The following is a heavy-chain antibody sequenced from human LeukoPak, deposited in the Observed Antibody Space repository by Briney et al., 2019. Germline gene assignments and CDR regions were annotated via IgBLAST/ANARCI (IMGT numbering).Heavy chain of an antibody. D-gene: IGHD3-22*01. Sequence: GGSLRLSCAASGFTFSSYSVHWVRQAPGKGLEWVSYISDSGDTVYYADSVKGRFTISRDNAKNSLYLQMNSLRDEDTAVYYCARYRDHSGNYFDHRGQGALVTVSS. J-gene: IGHJ5*02. CDR2: ISDSGDTV. V-gene: IGHV3-48*02. CDR1: GFTFSSYS. CDR3: ARYRDHSGNYFDH.